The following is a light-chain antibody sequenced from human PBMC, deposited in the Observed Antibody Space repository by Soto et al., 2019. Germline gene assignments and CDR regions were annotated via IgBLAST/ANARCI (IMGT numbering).Light chain of an antibody. V-gene: IGLV2-23*01. CDR1: NSDVGSSDL. CDR2: EGT. Sequence: QSALTQPASVSGSPGQSITISCSGTNSDVGSSDLVSWYQQHPGKAPKLMIYEGTKRPSGVSYRISGSKSGNTASLTISGLQAEDESDYYCCSYVDGNTYVFGTGTKLTVL. CDR3: CSYVDGNTYV. J-gene: IGLJ1*01.